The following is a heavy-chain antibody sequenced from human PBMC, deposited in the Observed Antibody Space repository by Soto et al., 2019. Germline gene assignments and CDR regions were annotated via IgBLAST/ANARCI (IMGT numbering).Heavy chain of an antibody. V-gene: IGHV4-4*02. CDR3: ARAPGLYSSGWYYYYGMDV. Sequence: PSETLSLTCAVSGGSISSSNWWSWVRQPPGKGLEWIGEIYHSGSTNYNPSLKSRVTISVDKSKNQFSLKLSSVTAADTAVYYCARAPGLYSSGWYYYYGMDVWGQGTTVTVSS. CDR1: GGSISSSNW. D-gene: IGHD6-19*01. CDR2: IYHSGST. J-gene: IGHJ6*02.